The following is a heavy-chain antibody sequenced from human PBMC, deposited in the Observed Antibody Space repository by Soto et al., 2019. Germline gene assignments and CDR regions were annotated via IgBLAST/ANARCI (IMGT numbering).Heavy chain of an antibody. CDR1: GFTFSSYA. CDR2: ISYDGSNK. D-gene: IGHD6-13*01. Sequence: QVQLVESGGGVVQPGRSLRLSCAASGFTFSSYAMHWVRQAPGKGLEWVAVISYDGSNKYYADSVKGRFTISRDNSKNTLYLQMNSLRAEDTAVYYCARDRGIAAAGRYYYYGMDVWGQGTTVTVSS. CDR3: ARDRGIAAAGRYYYYGMDV. V-gene: IGHV3-30-3*01. J-gene: IGHJ6*02.